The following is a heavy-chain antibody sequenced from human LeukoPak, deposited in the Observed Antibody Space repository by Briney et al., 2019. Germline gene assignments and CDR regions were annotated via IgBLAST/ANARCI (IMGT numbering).Heavy chain of an antibody. CDR1: GFTFSSYG. D-gene: IGHD5-24*01. V-gene: IGHV3-33*01. Sequence: AGGSLRLSCAASGFTFSSYGMRWVRQAPGKGLEWVAVIWYDGSNKYYADSVKGRFTISRDNSKNTLYLQMNSLRAEDTAVYYCARDPDSWLLDYWGQGTLVTVSS. CDR3: ARDPDSWLLDY. CDR2: IWYDGSNK. J-gene: IGHJ4*02.